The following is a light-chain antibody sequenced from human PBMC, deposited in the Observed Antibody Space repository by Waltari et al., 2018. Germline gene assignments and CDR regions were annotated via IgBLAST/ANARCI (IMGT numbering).Light chain of an antibody. CDR1: SSNIGSNT. J-gene: IGLJ2*01. CDR2: TNK. V-gene: IGLV1-44*01. Sequence: QSVLTQPPSTSGTPGQRVTISCSGSSSNIGSNTVNWYQQLPGTAPKLLIYTNKQRPSGVPGRFSGSRSGTSASLAISGLQSEDEAGYHCAAWDDSLNGVVFGGGTKVTVL. CDR3: AAWDDSLNGVV.